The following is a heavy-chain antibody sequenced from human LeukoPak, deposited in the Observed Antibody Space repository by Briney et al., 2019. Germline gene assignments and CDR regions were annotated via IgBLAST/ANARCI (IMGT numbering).Heavy chain of an antibody. CDR3: ARIRMAARPHFDY. D-gene: IGHD6-6*01. J-gene: IGHJ4*02. V-gene: IGHV1-46*01. CDR1: GYTFSNHY. CDR2: ISPSGDST. Sequence: ASVKVSCKASGYTFSNHYLHWVRQAPGQGLEWMGVISPSGDSTTYAQKFQGRVTMTRDTSTNIVYMELSSLRSEDTAVYYCARIRMAARPHFDYWGQGTLVAVSS.